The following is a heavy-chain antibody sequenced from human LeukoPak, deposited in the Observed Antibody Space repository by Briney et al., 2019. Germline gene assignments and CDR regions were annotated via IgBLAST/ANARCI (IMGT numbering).Heavy chain of an antibody. CDR3: ARLNLGYGYFLEATKRDY. CDR2: ISYDVGSNT. J-gene: IGHJ4*02. CDR1: GFTFSKYP. V-gene: IGHV3-30-3*01. D-gene: IGHD5-18*01. Sequence: GGSLRLSCAASGFTFSKYPMHWVRPAPGKGLEWVAVISYDVGSNTYYADSVKGRFTISRDNSKNTLYLQMNSLRAEDTAVYYCARLNLGYGYFLEATKRDYWGQGTLVTVSS.